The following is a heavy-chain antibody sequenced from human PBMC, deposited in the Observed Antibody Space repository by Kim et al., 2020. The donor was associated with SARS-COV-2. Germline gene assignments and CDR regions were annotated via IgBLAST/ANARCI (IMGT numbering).Heavy chain of an antibody. CDR3: ARANWYYDILTGYYKPNAFDY. CDR2: INTNTGNP. V-gene: IGHV7-4-1*02. CDR1: GYTFTSYA. J-gene: IGHJ4*02. Sequence: ASVKVSCKASGYTFTSYAMNWVRQAPGQGLEWMGWINTNTGNPTYAQGFTGRFVFSLDTSVSTAYLQISSLKAEDTAVYYCARANWYYDILTGYYKPNAFDYWGQGTLVTVSS. D-gene: IGHD3-9*01.